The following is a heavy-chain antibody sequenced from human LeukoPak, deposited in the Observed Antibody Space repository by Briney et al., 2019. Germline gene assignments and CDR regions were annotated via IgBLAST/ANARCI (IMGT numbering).Heavy chain of an antibody. Sequence: SETLSLTCTISGGSISSYYWSWIRQPPGKGLEWIGYISYSGSTNYNPSLKSRVTISVDTSKNQFSLKLSSVTAADTAVYYCARYVWGSYPTFEDYWGQGTLVTVSS. CDR1: GGSISSYY. CDR3: ARYVWGSYPTFEDY. V-gene: IGHV4-59*01. J-gene: IGHJ4*02. D-gene: IGHD3-16*02. CDR2: ISYSGST.